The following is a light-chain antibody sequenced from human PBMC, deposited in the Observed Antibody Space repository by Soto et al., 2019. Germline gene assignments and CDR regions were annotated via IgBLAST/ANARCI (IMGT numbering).Light chain of an antibody. CDR3: QQFSKWPRT. CDR2: GAS. CDR1: QKSSNNY. J-gene: IGKJ1*01. V-gene: IGKV3-15*01. Sequence: EMVLTQSPVILSLSPVERASLSCRASQKSSNNYLAWYQQKPGQAPRLLIYGASTRASGIPARFSGSGSATEFTLTISSLQPEDFAVYYCQQFSKWPRTFGQRTNVDIK.